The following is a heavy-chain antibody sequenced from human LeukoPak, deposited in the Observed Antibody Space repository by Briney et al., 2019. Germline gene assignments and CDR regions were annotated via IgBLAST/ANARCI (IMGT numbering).Heavy chain of an antibody. CDR3: ARGSYTSGWYRDEY. CDR1: GGSISNSY. CDR2: IYYSGGS. D-gene: IGHD6-19*01. Sequence: SETLFLTCTVSGGSISNSYWSWIRQSPGKGLEWIGYIYYSGGSNFNPSLKSRVTISLDKSQNQFSLNLSSVTAADTAVYYCARGSYTSGWYRDEYWGQGTLVTVSS. J-gene: IGHJ4*02. V-gene: IGHV4-59*01.